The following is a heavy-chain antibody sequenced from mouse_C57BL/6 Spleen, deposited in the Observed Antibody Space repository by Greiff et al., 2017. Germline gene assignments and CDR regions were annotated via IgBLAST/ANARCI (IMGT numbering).Heavy chain of an antibody. J-gene: IGHJ3*01. CDR3: ARLGDGYYGSSWFAY. CDR2: IYPGDGDT. V-gene: IGHV1-80*01. CDR1: GYAFSSYW. D-gene: IGHD1-1*01. Sequence: QVHVKQSGAELVKPGASVKISCKASGYAFSSYWMNWVKQRPGKGLEWIGQIYPGDGDTNYNGKFKGKATLTADKSSSTAYMQLSSLTSEDSAVYFCARLGDGYYGSSWFAYWGQGTLVTVSA.